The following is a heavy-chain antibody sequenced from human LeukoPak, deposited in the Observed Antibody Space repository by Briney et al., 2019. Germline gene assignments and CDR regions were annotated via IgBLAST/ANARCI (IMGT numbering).Heavy chain of an antibody. CDR1: GGTFSRYA. V-gene: IGHV1-69*13. CDR2: IIPIFGTA. Sequence: SVKVSCKASGGTFSRYAISWVRQAAGQGLEWRGGIIPIFGTANYAQKFQGRVTITADESTSTAYMELSSLRSADTAVYYCARLEITTVTTSDYWGQGTLVTVSS. D-gene: IGHD4-17*01. J-gene: IGHJ4*02. CDR3: ARLEITTVTTSDY.